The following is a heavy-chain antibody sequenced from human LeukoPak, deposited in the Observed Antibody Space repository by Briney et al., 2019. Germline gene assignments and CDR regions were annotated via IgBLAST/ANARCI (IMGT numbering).Heavy chain of an antibody. CDR2: ISGSGGST. CDR1: GFTFSNYA. J-gene: IGHJ5*02. V-gene: IGHV3-23*01. Sequence: GGSLRLSCSASGFTFSNYAMSWVRQAPGKGLEWVSAISGSGGSTYYADSVKGRFTISRDLSKNTLYLQMNSLRAEDTAVYYCAKSPSDTYSYDSSGYMWFDPWGQGTLVTVSS. CDR3: AKSPSDTYSYDSSGYMWFDP. D-gene: IGHD3-22*01.